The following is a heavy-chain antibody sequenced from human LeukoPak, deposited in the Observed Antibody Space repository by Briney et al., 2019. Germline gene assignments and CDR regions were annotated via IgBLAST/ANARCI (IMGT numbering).Heavy chain of an antibody. D-gene: IGHD3-10*01. CDR2: ISFDGSHK. J-gene: IGHJ4*02. CDR1: GFTFSSHP. Sequence: GRSLRLSCAASGFTFSSHPMHWVRQAPGKGLEWVAVISFDGSHKYYADSVTGRFTISRDNSKNTLYLQMDSLRTDDTAMYYCAGDFGITWAQYYFDYWGQGTLVTVSS. CDR3: AGDFGITWAQYYFDY. V-gene: IGHV3-30*04.